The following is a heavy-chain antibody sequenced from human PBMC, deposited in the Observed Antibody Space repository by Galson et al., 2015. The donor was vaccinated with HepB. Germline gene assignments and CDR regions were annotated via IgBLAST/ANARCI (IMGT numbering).Heavy chain of an antibody. D-gene: IGHD6-19*01. J-gene: IGHJ4*02. CDR1: GFIFRGHS. CDR2: IWYDGSNK. Sequence: SLRLSCAASGFIFRGHSMHWVRQAPGKGLEWVAVIWYDGSNKDYADSVRGRFTISRDNSKNTVYLQMNSLRAEDTAVYYCARGSEVSGWYFFDYWGQGTLVTVSS. V-gene: IGHV3-33*08. CDR3: ARGSEVSGWYFFDY.